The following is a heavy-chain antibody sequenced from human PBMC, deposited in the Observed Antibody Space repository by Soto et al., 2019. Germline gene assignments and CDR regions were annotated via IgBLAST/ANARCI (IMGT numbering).Heavy chain of an antibody. V-gene: IGHV2-5*02. D-gene: IGHD6-13*01. Sequence: QITLKESGPTLVKPTQTLTLTCTFSGFSLNTRGVSVGWFRQPPGEALECLAFIFWDDHNRYSPSLKSRLTITKDTSKNQVVLTLTPMDPVDTASYYCAHAGRSWYPVDSWGQGTPVTVSS. CDR1: GFSLNTRGVS. J-gene: IGHJ4*02. CDR2: IFWDDHN. CDR3: AHAGRSWYPVDS.